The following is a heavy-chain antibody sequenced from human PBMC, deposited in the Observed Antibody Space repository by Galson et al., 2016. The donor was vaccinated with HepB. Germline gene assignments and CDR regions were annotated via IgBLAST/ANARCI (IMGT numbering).Heavy chain of an antibody. CDR1: GGSVTGSF. CDR3: ARIFDHIWGGYRWFDY. V-gene: IGHV4-31*03. Sequence: TLSLTCTVSGGSVTGSFWNWIRQHPGKGLEWIGSIYHTGNTYYNPSLKRRVTISVDTSKNKLSLKLSSVTAADTAGCYCARIFDHIWGGYRWFDYWGQGTLVTVSS. J-gene: IGHJ4*02. D-gene: IGHD3-16*02. CDR2: IYHTGNT.